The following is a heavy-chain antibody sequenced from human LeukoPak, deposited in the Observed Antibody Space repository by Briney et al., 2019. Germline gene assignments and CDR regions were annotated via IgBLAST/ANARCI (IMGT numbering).Heavy chain of an antibody. CDR3: ARGPIVATIKPRYYFDY. V-gene: IGHV1-69*06. J-gene: IGHJ4*02. Sequence: SVKVSCKASGGTFSSYAISWVRQAPGQGLEWMGGIIPIFCTANYAQKFQGRVTITADKSMSTAYMELSSLRSEDTAVYYCARGPIVATIKPRYYFDYWGQGTLVTVSS. D-gene: IGHD5-12*01. CDR1: GGTFSSYA. CDR2: IIPIFCTA.